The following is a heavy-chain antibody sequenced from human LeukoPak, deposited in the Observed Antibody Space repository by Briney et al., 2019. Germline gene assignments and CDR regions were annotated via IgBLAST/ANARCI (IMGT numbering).Heavy chain of an antibody. J-gene: IGHJ4*02. CDR3: ASCPWFGEDVGY. D-gene: IGHD3-10*01. Sequence: PSETLSLTCNVSGASMSNYYWGWIRQPPGKGLECIGSIYYSGSTYYNPSLKSRVTISVDTSKNQFSLKLSSVTAADTAVYYCASCPWFGEDVGYWGQGTLVTVSS. CDR1: GASMSNYY. V-gene: IGHV4-39*07. CDR2: IYYSGST.